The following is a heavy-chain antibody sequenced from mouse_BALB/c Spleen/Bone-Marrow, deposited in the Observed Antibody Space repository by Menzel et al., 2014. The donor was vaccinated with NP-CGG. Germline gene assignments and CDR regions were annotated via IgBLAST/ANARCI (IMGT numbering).Heavy chain of an antibody. V-gene: IGHV1-4*01. CDR3: ARVYGNYDAMDY. CDR1: GYTFTTYT. Sequence: VQLQQSGAELARPGASVKMSCRASGYTFTTYTVHWVKQRPGQGLEWIGYINPSSGYTYYNQKFKDKATLTADKSSSAAYLQLSSLTSEDSAVYYCARVYGNYDAMDYWGQGTSVTASS. D-gene: IGHD2-1*01. CDR2: INPSSGYT. J-gene: IGHJ4*01.